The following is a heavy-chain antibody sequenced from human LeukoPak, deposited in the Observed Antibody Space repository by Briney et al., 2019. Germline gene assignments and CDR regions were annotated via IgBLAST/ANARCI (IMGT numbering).Heavy chain of an antibody. CDR1: GGSISSYY. D-gene: IGHD3-22*01. CDR3: AAAPPGHYDSSGYFDY. Sequence: SETLSLTCTVSGGSISSYYWSWIRQPPGKGLEWIGYIYYSGTTNYNPSLKSRVTISVDTSKNQFSLKLSSVTAADTAVYYCAAAPPGHYDSSGYFDYWGQGTLVTVSS. CDR2: IYYSGTT. J-gene: IGHJ4*02. V-gene: IGHV4-59*08.